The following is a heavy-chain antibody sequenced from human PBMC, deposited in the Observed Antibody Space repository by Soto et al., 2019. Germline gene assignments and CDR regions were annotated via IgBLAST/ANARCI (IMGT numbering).Heavy chain of an antibody. CDR1: GGSISGGEW. Sequence: QVQLQESGPGLVKPSGTLSLTCAVSGGSISGGEWWSWVRQPPGKGLEWIGEINHSGSTGYNPSLTSRVIISVDRPKTQLSLKLSSVTAADTAVYYCTRNGDWNFDHWGQGTLVTVSS. V-gene: IGHV4-4*02. CDR3: TRNGDWNFDH. CDR2: INHSGST. J-gene: IGHJ4*02. D-gene: IGHD4-17*01.